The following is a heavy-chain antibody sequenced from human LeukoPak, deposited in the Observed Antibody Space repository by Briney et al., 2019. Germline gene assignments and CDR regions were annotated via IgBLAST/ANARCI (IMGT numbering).Heavy chain of an antibody. CDR1: RFTFSYFA. D-gene: IGHD5-18*01. CDR2: LSDDGSNK. Sequence: PGGSLRLSCAASRFTFSYFAMHWVRQAPGKGLEWVAVLSDDGSNKFYADSVKGRFTISRDNSKNTLYLQMNSLRAEDTAVYYCARLNLGYGYFLEATKRDYWGQGTLVTVSS. CDR3: ARLNLGYGYFLEATKRDY. V-gene: IGHV3-30*03. J-gene: IGHJ4*02.